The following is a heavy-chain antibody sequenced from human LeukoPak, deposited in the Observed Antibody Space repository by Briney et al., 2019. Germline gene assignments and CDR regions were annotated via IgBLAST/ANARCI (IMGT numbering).Heavy chain of an antibody. CDR3: ARGYPTTSMGNFDY. CDR2: INPNIGGT. Sequence: ASVKVSCKASVYTFTGYYMHWVRQAPGQGLEWMGWINPNIGGTNYAQKFQGRVTMTRDTSISTAYMELSRLRSDDTAVYYCARGYPTTSMGNFDYWGQGTLVTVSS. CDR1: VYTFTGYY. J-gene: IGHJ4*02. D-gene: IGHD2-2*01. V-gene: IGHV1-2*02.